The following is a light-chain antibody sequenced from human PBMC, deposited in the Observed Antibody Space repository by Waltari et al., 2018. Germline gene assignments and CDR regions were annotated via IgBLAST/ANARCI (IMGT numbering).Light chain of an antibody. Sequence: DIVGSQTAVSLSVRPGQQDSISCKTSESLLHNDGQTYLYWYLKKPGQPQQLLIYEGSNLCSGVPDRFSGSGSVTDFTLKISRVEADDVGVYYCRQSIRVPWTFGQGTKVEIK. CDR3: RQSIRVPWT. CDR1: ESLLHNDGQTY. J-gene: IGKJ1*01. CDR2: EGS. V-gene: IGKV2D-29*01.